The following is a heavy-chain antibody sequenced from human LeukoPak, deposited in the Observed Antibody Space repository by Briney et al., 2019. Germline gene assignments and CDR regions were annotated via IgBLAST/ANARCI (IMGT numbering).Heavy chain of an antibody. CDR3: ARALYDSSGYYSHFDY. V-gene: IGHV3-23*01. Sequence: GGSLRLSCVASGFIFSTFAMIWVRQPPGKGLEWVSSIFPSGGEIHYADSVRGRFTISRDNSKSILSLQMNSLRAEDTAVYYCARALYDSSGYYSHFDYWGQGTLVTVSS. CDR1: GFIFSTFA. D-gene: IGHD3-22*01. J-gene: IGHJ4*02. CDR2: IFPSGGEI.